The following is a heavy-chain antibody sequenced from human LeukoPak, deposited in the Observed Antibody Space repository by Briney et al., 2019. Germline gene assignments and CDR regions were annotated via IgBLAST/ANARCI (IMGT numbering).Heavy chain of an antibody. J-gene: IGHJ4*02. D-gene: IGHD3-3*01. CDR1: GGSISSYY. Sequence: SETLSLTCTVSGGSISSYYWSWIRQPPGKGLEWIGYIYYSGSTNYNPSLKSRVTISVDTSKNQFSLKLSFVTAADTAVYYCARDLGFWSGYLNSWGQGTLVTVSS. CDR2: IYYSGST. CDR3: ARDLGFWSGYLNS. V-gene: IGHV4-59*01.